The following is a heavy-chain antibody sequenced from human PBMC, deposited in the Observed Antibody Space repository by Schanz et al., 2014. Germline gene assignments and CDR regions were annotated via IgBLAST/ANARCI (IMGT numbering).Heavy chain of an antibody. CDR3: ARLWGGWRIPDY. CDR1: GGSISSYY. J-gene: IGHJ4*02. Sequence: QVQLQESGPGLVKPSETLSLTCTVSGGSISSYYWSWIRQPPGKGLEWIGHRDSSGSTKYNPSLKSRVTISIDTSKNQISLRLRSVTEADTAVYYCARLWGGWRIPDYWGQGTLVTVSS. D-gene: IGHD6-19*01. V-gene: IGHV4-59*01. CDR2: RDSSGST.